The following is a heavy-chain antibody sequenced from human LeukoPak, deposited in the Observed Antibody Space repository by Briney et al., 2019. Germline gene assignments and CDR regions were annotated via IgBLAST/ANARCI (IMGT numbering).Heavy chain of an antibody. Sequence: PGGSLRLSCAASGFTFSSYAMHWVRQAPGKGLEWVAVISYDGSNKYYADSVKGRFTISRDNSKNTLYLQMNSLRAEDTAVYYCARAGQNYYDSSGYYPHHDAFDIWGQGTMVTVSS. J-gene: IGHJ3*02. CDR1: GFTFSSYA. V-gene: IGHV3-30*04. CDR3: ARAGQNYYDSSGYYPHHDAFDI. CDR2: ISYDGSNK. D-gene: IGHD3-22*01.